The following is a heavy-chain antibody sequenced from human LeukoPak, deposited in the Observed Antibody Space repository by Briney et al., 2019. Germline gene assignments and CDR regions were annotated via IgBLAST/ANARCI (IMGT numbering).Heavy chain of an antibody. D-gene: IGHD3-16*01. CDR1: GGSFSSSEFY. CDR2: ISSSGST. Sequence: SETLSLTCSVSGGSFSSSEFYWGWIRQPPGKGLEWIGSISSSGSTYYNPSLKSRVTISVDTSKNQFSLKLSSVTAADTAVYYCARERVVSIGGVFDYWGQGTLVTVSS. V-gene: IGHV4-39*07. J-gene: IGHJ4*02. CDR3: ARERVVSIGGVFDY.